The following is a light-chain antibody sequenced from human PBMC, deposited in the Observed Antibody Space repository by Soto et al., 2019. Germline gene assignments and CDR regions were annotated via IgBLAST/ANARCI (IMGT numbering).Light chain of an antibody. CDR1: QRISSH. V-gene: IGKV3-15*01. Sequence: IVLKQSPATLSVSPGERAALSCRASQRISSHLAWYQHKPGQAPRLLIFGASTRATGIPARFSGSGSETEFTLTISSLQSEDFAVYYCQQYNNWPPWTFGQGTKVDI. CDR2: GAS. J-gene: IGKJ1*01. CDR3: QQYNNWPPWT.